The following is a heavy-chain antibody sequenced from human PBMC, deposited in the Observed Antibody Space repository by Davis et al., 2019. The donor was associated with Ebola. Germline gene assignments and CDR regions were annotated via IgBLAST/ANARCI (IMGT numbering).Heavy chain of an antibody. J-gene: IGHJ3*01. V-gene: IGHV3-23*01. CDR2: ISDGSRNT. Sequence: GESLKISCAASGFTFSSYTMNRVRQAPGKGLEWVSTISDGSRNTHYADSVRGRFTISRDNAKRMVYLQMHSLRVEDTAVYYCTRDPVVSMAGSVAFDVWGRGTMVTVSS. CDR1: GFTFSSYT. CDR3: TRDPVVSMAGSVAFDV. D-gene: IGHD5-24*01.